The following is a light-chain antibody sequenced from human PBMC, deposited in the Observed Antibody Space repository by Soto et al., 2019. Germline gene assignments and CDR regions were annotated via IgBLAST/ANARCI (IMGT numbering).Light chain of an antibody. V-gene: IGLV2-8*01. Sequence: QSALTQPASVSGSPGQSITISCTGTSSDVGGYNYVSWYQQHPGKAPKLMIYEVSNRPSGVPDRFSGSKSGSTASLTVSGLQAEDEADYYCSSYAGNNNLLFGGGTKLTVL. CDR3: SSYAGNNNLL. J-gene: IGLJ2*01. CDR1: SSDVGGYNY. CDR2: EVS.